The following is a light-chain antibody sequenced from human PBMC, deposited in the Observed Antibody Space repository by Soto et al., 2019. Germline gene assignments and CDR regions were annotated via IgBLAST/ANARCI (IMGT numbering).Light chain of an antibody. CDR1: QTVYHGY. Sequence: EIVLPQSPGTLSLSPVYISTLSFLSSQTVYHGYLAWYQQKPGQAPRLLIYGASTRAAGIPDRFSGGESGTGFTLTISRLEPEDFAVYYCQKYVSSPRTFGKGNKVDIK. J-gene: IGKJ1*01. V-gene: IGKV3-20*01. CDR3: QKYVSSPRT. CDR2: GAS.